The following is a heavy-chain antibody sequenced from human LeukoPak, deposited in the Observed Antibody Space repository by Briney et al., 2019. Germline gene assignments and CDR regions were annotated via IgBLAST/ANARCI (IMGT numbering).Heavy chain of an antibody. CDR1: GGTFSSYA. V-gene: IGHV1-69*13. Sequence: SVKVSCKASGGTFSSYAISWVRQAPGQGLECMGGIIPIFGTANYAQKFQGRVTITADESTSTAYMELSSLRSEDTAVYYCARGPVLLWFGEWQASRFDYWGQGTLVTVSS. D-gene: IGHD3-10*01. CDR3: ARGPVLLWFGEWQASRFDY. CDR2: IIPIFGTA. J-gene: IGHJ4*02.